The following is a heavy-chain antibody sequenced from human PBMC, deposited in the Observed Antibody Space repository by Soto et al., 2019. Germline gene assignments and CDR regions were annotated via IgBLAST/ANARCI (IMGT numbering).Heavy chain of an antibody. D-gene: IGHD1-1*01. CDR3: ANERQYERLPY. J-gene: IGHJ4*02. V-gene: IGHV1-18*01. CDR2: VSAYNRNT. Sequence: WPHQAPGQGLEWMGWVSAYNRNTNYAQNLQDRVTMTTDTSTSTAYMELRSLRSDDTAIYYCANERQYERLPYWGQGTLVSVPS.